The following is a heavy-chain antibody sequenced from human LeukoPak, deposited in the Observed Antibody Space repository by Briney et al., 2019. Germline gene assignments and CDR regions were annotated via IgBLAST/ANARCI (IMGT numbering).Heavy chain of an antibody. Sequence: SETLSLTCTVSGGSISGYYWSWIRQPPGKGLEWIGYIYYSGSTNYNPSLKSRVTMSADTSKNQFSLRLTSVTAADTAVYYCARVRDGYNVADYWGQGTLVTVSS. CDR2: IYYSGST. J-gene: IGHJ4*02. CDR1: GGSISGYY. V-gene: IGHV4-59*01. D-gene: IGHD5-24*01. CDR3: ARVRDGYNVADY.